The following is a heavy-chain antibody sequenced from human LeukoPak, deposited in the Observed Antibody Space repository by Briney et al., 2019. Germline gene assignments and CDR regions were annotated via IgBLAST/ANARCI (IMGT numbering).Heavy chain of an antibody. V-gene: IGHV4-34*01. CDR1: GGSFSGYY. D-gene: IGHD3-10*01. CDR2: INHSGST. CDR3: ASSDYYVSGSHKLRIDY. J-gene: IGHJ4*02. Sequence: PWETLSLTCAVYGGSFSGYYWIWIRQPPGKGLEWTGEINHSGSTNYNPSLTSRVTISVDTSKNQFSLKLSSVSAADTAVYNCASSDYYVSGSHKLRIDYSGQGNLGTVSS.